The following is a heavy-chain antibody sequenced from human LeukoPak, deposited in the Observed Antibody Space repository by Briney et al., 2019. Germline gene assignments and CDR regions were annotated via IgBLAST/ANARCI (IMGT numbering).Heavy chain of an antibody. CDR3: ARADDSSGYYSAWFDP. D-gene: IGHD3-22*01. Sequence: SETLSLTCTVSGGSISSYYWSWIRQPPGKGLEWIGYIYYSGSTNYNPSLKSRVTISVDTSKNQFSLKLSSVTAADTAVYYGARADDSSGYYSAWFDPWGQGTLVTVSS. V-gene: IGHV4-59*01. J-gene: IGHJ5*02. CDR1: GGSISSYY. CDR2: IYYSGST.